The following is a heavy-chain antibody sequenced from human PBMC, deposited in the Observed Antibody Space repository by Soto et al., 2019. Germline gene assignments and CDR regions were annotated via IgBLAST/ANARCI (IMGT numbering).Heavy chain of an antibody. CDR1: GGSIISYY. D-gene: IGHD6-19*01. CDR3: AREVRSNTGWYWDY. CDR2: IHHSGST. J-gene: IGHJ4*02. V-gene: IGHV4-59*01. Sequence: QVQLQESGPGLVKPSETLSLTCTVSGGSIISYYWSCIRQSPEKGLEWIGYIHHSGSTLYNPSLNNRATVSLDRSNNQCSLKLTSVTAADTALYYCAREVRSNTGWYWDYWGQGTLVTVSS.